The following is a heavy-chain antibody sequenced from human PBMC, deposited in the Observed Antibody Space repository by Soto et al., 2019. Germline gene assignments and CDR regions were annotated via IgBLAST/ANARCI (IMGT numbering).Heavy chain of an antibody. D-gene: IGHD4-17*01. Sequence: EVQLLESGGGWVQPGGFLRLSCAASGFTFRNYAMSWVRQAPGKGLEWVSTISGSGGSTYYADSVKGRFTISRDNSQNTLYLQMNSLRAEDTAVYYCAKTTVIVGYYYGMDVWGQGTKVTVSS. CDR2: ISGSGGST. CDR3: AKTTVIVGYYYGMDV. CDR1: GFTFRNYA. J-gene: IGHJ6*02. V-gene: IGHV3-23*01.